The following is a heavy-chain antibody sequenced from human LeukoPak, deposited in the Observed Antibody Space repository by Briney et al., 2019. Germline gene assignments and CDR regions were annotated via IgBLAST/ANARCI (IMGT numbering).Heavy chain of an antibody. CDR1: GFTFSSYA. J-gene: IGHJ4*02. CDR2: ISYDGSNK. V-gene: IGHV3-30*04. D-gene: IGHD6-13*01. Sequence: GGSLRLSCAASGFTFSSYAMHWVRQAPGKGLEWVAVISYDGSNKYYADSVKGRFTISRDNSKNSLYLQMNSLRAEDTAVYYCARDGSSWSKDYWGQGTLVTVSS. CDR3: ARDGSSWSKDY.